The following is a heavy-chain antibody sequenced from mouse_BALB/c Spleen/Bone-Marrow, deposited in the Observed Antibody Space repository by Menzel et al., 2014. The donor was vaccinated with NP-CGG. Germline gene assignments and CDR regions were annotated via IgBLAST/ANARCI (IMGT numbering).Heavy chain of an antibody. J-gene: IGHJ2*01. V-gene: IGHV3-8*02. CDR2: IRYSGYT. D-gene: IGHD2-2*01. CDR1: GDSISSGY. Sequence: DVHLVESEPSLVKPSQTLSLTCSVTGDSISSGYWNWIRKFPGNKFESTGNIRYSGYTYYNPSLKSRISITRDTSKNHYFLQLNTVTTEDTAAYCGAGSGYGYLDYWCQGPPLTGSS. CDR3: AGSGYGYLDY.